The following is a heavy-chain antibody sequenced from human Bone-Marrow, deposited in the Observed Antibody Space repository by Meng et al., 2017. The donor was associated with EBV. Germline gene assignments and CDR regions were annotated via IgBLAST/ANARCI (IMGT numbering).Heavy chain of an antibody. CDR2: ISSSSSYI. J-gene: IGHJ4*02. CDR3: ASAYYYDSSGYYSYYLDY. D-gene: IGHD3-22*01. CDR1: GFTFSSYS. Sequence: EVXLVESXXXLVKPGGXLRLSCXAPGFTFSSYSMNWVRQAPGKGLEWVSSISSSSSYIYYADSVKGRFTISRDNAKNSLYLQMNSLRAEDTAVYYCASAYYYDSSGYYSYYLDYWGQGTLVSVSA. V-gene: IGHV3-21*01.